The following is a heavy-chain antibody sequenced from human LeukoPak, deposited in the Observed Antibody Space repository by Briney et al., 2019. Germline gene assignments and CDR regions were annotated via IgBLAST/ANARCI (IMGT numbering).Heavy chain of an antibody. Sequence: ASVKVSCKASGYTFTSYYMHWVRQAPGQGLEWMGIINPSGGSTSYAQKFQGRVTMTRDMSTSTVYMELSSLRSEDTAVYYCAGDRPNQMYYYDSSGYNYFDYWGQGTLVTVSS. CDR3: AGDRPNQMYYYDSSGYNYFDY. D-gene: IGHD3-22*01. CDR2: INPSGGST. J-gene: IGHJ4*02. V-gene: IGHV1-46*01. CDR1: GYTFTSYY.